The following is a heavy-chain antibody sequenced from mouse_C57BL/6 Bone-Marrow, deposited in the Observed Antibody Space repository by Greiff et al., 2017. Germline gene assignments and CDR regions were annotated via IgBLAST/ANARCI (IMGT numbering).Heavy chain of an antibody. CDR2: IRSKSNNYAT. Sequence: EVKLEESGGGLVQPKGSLKLSCAASGFSFNTYAMNWVRQAPGKGLEWVARIRSKSNNYATYYADSVKDRFTISRDDSESMLYLQMNNLKTEDTAMYYCVRQRGPYAMDYWGQGTSVTVSS. J-gene: IGHJ4*01. CDR3: VRQRGPYAMDY. V-gene: IGHV10-1*01. CDR1: GFSFNTYA.